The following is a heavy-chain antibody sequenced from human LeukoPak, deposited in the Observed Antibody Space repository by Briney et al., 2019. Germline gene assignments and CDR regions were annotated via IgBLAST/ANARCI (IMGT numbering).Heavy chain of an antibody. CDR3: AKDLGYYDILTGYYGYYYYGMDV. D-gene: IGHD3-9*01. Sequence: GRSLRLSCAASGFTFSSYGMHWVRQAPGKGLEWVAVISYDGSNKYYADSVKGRFTISRDNSKNTLYLQMNSLRAEDTAVYYCAKDLGYYDILTGYYGYYYYGMDVWGQGTTVTVSS. J-gene: IGHJ6*02. CDR2: ISYDGSNK. V-gene: IGHV3-30*18. CDR1: GFTFSSYG.